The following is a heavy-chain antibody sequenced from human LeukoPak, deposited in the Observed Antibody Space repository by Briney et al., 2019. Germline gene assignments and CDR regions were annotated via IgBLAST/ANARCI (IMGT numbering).Heavy chain of an antibody. V-gene: IGHV3-7*01. CDR2: IKQDGSEK. J-gene: IGHJ5*02. CDR3: ARDIRIRSPNWFDP. CDR1: GFTFSSYW. Sequence: GGSLRLSCAASGFTFSSYWMSWVRQAPGKGLEWVANIKQDGSEKYYVDSVKGRFTISRDNAKNSLYLQMNSLRAEDTAVYYCARDIRIRSPNWFDPWGQGTLVTVSS. D-gene: IGHD2-21*01.